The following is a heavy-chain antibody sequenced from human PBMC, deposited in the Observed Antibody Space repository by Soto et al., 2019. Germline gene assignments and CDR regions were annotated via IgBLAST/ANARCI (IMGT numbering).Heavy chain of an antibody. D-gene: IGHD5-12*01. Sequence: QLQLQESGPGLVKPSETLSLTCTVSGGSISSSSYYWGWIRQPPGKGLEWIGTIYYSGSTNYNPSLKSRVTISVDTSKNQFSLKLSSVTAADTAVYYCARHSGYGPQIDYWGQGTLVTVSS. CDR2: IYYSGST. J-gene: IGHJ4*02. V-gene: IGHV4-39*01. CDR3: ARHSGYGPQIDY. CDR1: GGSISSSSYY.